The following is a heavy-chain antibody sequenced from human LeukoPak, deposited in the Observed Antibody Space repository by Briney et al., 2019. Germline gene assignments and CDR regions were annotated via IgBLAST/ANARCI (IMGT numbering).Heavy chain of an antibody. CDR2: IKQDGSEK. D-gene: IGHD4-11*01. V-gene: IGHV3-7*01. J-gene: IGHJ6*03. CDR3: TRVEETATTAAIIRKYSYYYYYMDV. Sequence: TGGSLRLSCAASGFTFSTYRMSWVRQAPGKGLEWVANIKQDGSEKHYADSVKGRFTISRDNAKNSLYLQMSSLRAEDTAVYYCTRVEETATTAAIIRKYSYYYYYMDVWGKGNTVTVSS. CDR1: GFTFSTYR.